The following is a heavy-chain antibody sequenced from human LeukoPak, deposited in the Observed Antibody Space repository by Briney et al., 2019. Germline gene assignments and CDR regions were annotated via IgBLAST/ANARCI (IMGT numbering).Heavy chain of an antibody. Sequence: SVKVSCKASGSTFSSYAISWVRQAPGQGLEWMGRIIPILGIANYAQKFQGRVTVTADKSTSTAYMGLSSLRSEDTAVYYCARELEDGSGSYYDYWGQGTLATVSS. D-gene: IGHD1-26*01. CDR1: GSTFSSYA. V-gene: IGHV1-69*04. CDR2: IIPILGIA. CDR3: ARELEDGSGSYYDY. J-gene: IGHJ4*02.